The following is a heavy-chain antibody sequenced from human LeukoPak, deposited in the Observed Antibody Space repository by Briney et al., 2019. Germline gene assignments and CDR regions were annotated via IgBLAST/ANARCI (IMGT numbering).Heavy chain of an antibody. Sequence: GESLKISCKGSGYSFTSYWIGWVRQMPGKGLEWMGIIYPGDSDTRYSPSFRGQVTISADKSISTAYLQWSSLRASDTAMYYCARQSYYYDSSGYYDFDYWGQGTLVTVSS. J-gene: IGHJ4*02. V-gene: IGHV5-51*01. CDR2: IYPGDSDT. D-gene: IGHD3-22*01. CDR1: GYSFTSYW. CDR3: ARQSYYYDSSGYYDFDY.